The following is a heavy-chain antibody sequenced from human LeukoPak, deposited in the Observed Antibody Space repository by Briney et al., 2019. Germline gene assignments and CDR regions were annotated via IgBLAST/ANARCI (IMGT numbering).Heavy chain of an antibody. D-gene: IGHD3-22*01. Sequence: GESLKISCKGSGYSFTSYWISWVRQMPGKGLEWMGIIYPGDSDTRYSPSFQGQVTISADKSISTAYLQWSSLKASDTAMYYCARLALVYYYDSSGYPLSYFDYWGQGTLVTVSS. J-gene: IGHJ4*02. CDR1: GYSFTSYW. V-gene: IGHV5-51*01. CDR3: ARLALVYYYDSSGYPLSYFDY. CDR2: IYPGDSDT.